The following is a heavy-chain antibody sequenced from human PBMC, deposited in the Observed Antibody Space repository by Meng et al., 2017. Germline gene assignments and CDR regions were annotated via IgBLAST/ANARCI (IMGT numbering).Heavy chain of an antibody. V-gene: IGHV3-7*01. Sequence: GESLKISCAASGFTFSSHYMSWVRQAPGKGLEWVANIKQDGSKQYYVDSVKGRFTISRDNAKNSLFLQINSLRAEDTAVYYCARGLGYSSSWPTFDYWGQGTLVTVSS. CDR1: GFTFSSHY. CDR2: IKQDGSKQ. D-gene: IGHD6-13*01. CDR3: ARGLGYSSSWPTFDY. J-gene: IGHJ4*02.